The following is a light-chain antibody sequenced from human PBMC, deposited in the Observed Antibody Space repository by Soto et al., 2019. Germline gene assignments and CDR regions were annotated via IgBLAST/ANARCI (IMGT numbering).Light chain of an antibody. Sequence: EIVMTQSPATLSVSPGERATLSCRASQSVSSNLAWYQQKPGQAPRLLIYHASTTATGIPVRFSGSGSGTEFTLTISSLQSEDFAVYYCQQYNNWPPFTFGPGTKVDIK. CDR3: QQYNNWPPFT. CDR2: HAS. J-gene: IGKJ3*01. CDR1: QSVSSN. V-gene: IGKV3-15*01.